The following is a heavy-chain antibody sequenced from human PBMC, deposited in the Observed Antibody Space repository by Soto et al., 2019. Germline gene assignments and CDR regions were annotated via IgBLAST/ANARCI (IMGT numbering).Heavy chain of an antibody. CDR1: GFTFSSYA. D-gene: IGHD2-15*01. CDR3: AKDVRLLLREYYYDIDV. Sequence: LRRSCAASGFTFSSYAMTWVRQAPGRGLEWVSSISGNGVRTYYAESVKGRFSISRDNANKTLHLEMNSLSPDDTAVYYCAKDVRLLLREYYYDIDVWGQGSTVTVSS. J-gene: IGHJ6*02. V-gene: IGHV3-23*01. CDR2: ISGNGVRT.